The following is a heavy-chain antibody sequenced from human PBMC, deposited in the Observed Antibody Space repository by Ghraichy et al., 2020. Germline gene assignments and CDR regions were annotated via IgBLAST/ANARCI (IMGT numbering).Heavy chain of an antibody. V-gene: IGHV3-7*01. J-gene: IGHJ4*02. Sequence: GESLNISCAASGFIFSGYWMSWVRQAPGKGLEWVANITKDGSEIYYVDSVKGRFTISRDNAKNSLYLQMNRLRAEDTAVYYCARDLGGGWYFDYWGQGALGAVSS. CDR2: ITKDGSEI. CDR3: ARDLGGGWYFDY. CDR1: GFIFSGYW. D-gene: IGHD6-19*01.